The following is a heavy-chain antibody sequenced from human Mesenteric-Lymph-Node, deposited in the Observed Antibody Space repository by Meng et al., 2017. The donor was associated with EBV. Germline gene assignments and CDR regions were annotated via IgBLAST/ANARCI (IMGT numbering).Heavy chain of an antibody. V-gene: IGHV2-5*02. CDR2: IYWDDDK. J-gene: IGHJ4*02. CDR1: EVSLSTNGVG. D-gene: IGHD3-10*01. CDR3: AHSRNYYGSGTYTFDY. Sequence: HIALKGSGPTLVKATQTLTLTCTFSEVSLSTNGVGVGWIRQPPGKALEWLALIYWDDDKRYSPSLKSRLTINKDTSKNEVVLTMTNMDRVDTATYYCAHSRNYYGSGTYTFDYWSQGTLVTVSS.